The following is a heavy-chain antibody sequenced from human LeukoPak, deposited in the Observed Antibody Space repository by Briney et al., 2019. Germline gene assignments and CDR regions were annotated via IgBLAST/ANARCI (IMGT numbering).Heavy chain of an antibody. CDR1: GFTFSSYF. J-gene: IGHJ4*02. CDR3: AGSTAGGFSGYED. D-gene: IGHD5-12*01. Sequence: GGSLRLSCAASGFTFSSYFMGWVRQAPGEGLEWVSSISSGSDYIYYGDSVKGPVSISTDNAKSSLCLEMNSLRAEDTAVFYCAGSTAGGFSGYEDWGQGTLVTVS. V-gene: IGHV3-21*01. CDR2: ISSGSDYI.